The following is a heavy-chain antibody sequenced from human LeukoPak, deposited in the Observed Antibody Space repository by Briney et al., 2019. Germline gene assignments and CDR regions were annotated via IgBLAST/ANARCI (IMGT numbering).Heavy chain of an antibody. Sequence: SETLSLTCTVSGVSISSYYWSWIRQPPGKGLEWIGYIYYTGSTNYNPSLKSRVTISIDTSKTQFSLKLNSVTAADTALYYCARQRFLDWYFDYWGQGTLVTVSS. V-gene: IGHV4-59*08. D-gene: IGHD3/OR15-3a*01. CDR2: IYYTGST. CDR1: GVSISSYY. J-gene: IGHJ4*02. CDR3: ARQRFLDWYFDY.